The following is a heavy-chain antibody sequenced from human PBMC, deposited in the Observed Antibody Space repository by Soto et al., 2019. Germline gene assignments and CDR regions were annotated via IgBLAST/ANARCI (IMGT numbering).Heavy chain of an antibody. D-gene: IGHD6-13*01. CDR3: ARRGAAAGKYYYGMDV. Sequence: GESLKISCKGSGYSFTSYWISWVRQMPGKGLEWMGRIDPSDSYTNYSPSFQGHVTISADKSISTAYLQWSSLKASDTAMYDCARRGAAAGKYYYGMDVWGQGTTVTVSS. CDR1: GYSFTSYW. V-gene: IGHV5-10-1*01. J-gene: IGHJ6*02. CDR2: IDPSDSYT.